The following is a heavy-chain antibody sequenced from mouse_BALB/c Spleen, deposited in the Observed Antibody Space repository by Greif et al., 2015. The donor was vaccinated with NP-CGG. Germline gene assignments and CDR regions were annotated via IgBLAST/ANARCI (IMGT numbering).Heavy chain of an antibody. Sequence: QVQLQQSGPELVKPGASVKISCKASGYAFSSSWMNWVKQRPGQGLEWIGRIYPGDGDTNYNGKFKGKATLTADKSSSTAYMQLSSLTSVDSAVYFCARWGGYDGFAYWGQGTLVTVSA. CDR1: GYAFSSSW. CDR3: ARWGGYDGFAY. CDR2: IYPGDGDT. J-gene: IGHJ3*01. V-gene: IGHV1-82*01. D-gene: IGHD2-2*01.